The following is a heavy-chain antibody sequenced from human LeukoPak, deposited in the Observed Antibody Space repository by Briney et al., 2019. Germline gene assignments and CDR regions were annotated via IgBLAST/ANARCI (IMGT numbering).Heavy chain of an antibody. CDR3: ARITYVFWSGYYLPDEP. CDR1: GYTFTNYG. D-gene: IGHD3-3*01. Sequence: GASVKVSCKASGYTFTNYGISWVRQAPGQGLEWMGWISIYNGNTDYAQKLRGRVTMTTDTSTSTAYMELRSLRSDDTAVYYCARITYVFWSGYYLPDEPWGQGTLVTVSS. CDR2: ISIYNGNT. V-gene: IGHV1-18*01. J-gene: IGHJ5*02.